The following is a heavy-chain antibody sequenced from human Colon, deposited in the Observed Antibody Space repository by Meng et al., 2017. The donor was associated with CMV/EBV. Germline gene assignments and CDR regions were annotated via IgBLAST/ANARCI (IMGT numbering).Heavy chain of an antibody. CDR2: INPSAGSP. Sequence: ASVKVSCKASGYTFSSYYLHWVRQAPGQGPEWMGMINPSAGSPTYAQKFQGRVTMTRDTSTSTVYMELSSLRSEDTAVYYCARDVIMVVPTAPSFDNWGQGTLVTVSS. V-gene: IGHV1-46*01. CDR1: GYTFSSYY. J-gene: IGHJ4*02. CDR3: ARDVIMVVPTAPSFDN. D-gene: IGHD2-2*01.